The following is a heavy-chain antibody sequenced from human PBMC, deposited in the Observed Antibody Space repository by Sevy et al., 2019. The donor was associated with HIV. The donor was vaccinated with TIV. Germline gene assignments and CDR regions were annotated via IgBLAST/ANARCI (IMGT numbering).Heavy chain of an antibody. CDR3: ARVGVSYCTDDCYHRFDY. D-gene: IGHD2-21*02. J-gene: IGHJ4*02. CDR2: ISYDGSKK. CDR1: GFTFRSYA. V-gene: IGHV3-30*09. Sequence: GGSLRLSCAASGFTFRSYALLWVRQAPGKGLEWVSLISYDGSKKYYSDSVKGRFAISRDESKTTLFIQMNSLRRKDTAIYYCARVGVSYCTDDCYHRFDYWGRGTLVTVSS.